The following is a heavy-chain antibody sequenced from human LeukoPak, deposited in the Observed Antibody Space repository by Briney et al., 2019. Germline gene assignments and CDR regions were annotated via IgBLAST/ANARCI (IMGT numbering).Heavy chain of an antibody. Sequence: SETLSLTCAVYGGSFSGYYWSWIRQPPGKGLEWIGYIYYSGSTNYNPSLKSRVTISVDTSKDQFSLKLSSVTAADTAVYYCARVSGYDWESFYDYWGQGTLVTVSS. CDR2: IYYSGST. D-gene: IGHD5-12*01. J-gene: IGHJ4*02. CDR1: GGSFSGYY. V-gene: IGHV4-59*01. CDR3: ARVSGYDWESFYDY.